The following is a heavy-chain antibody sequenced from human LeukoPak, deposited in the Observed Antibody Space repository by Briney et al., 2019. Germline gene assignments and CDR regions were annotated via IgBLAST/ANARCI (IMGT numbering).Heavy chain of an antibody. CDR3: AKQGDNSGLDY. CDR1: GLTFNTYA. CDR2: ISNTGSNQ. Sequence: GGSLRLSCAASGLTFNTYAMSWVRQAPGKGLEWVAAISNTGSNQHYEDSVKGRFTISRDNSKNTLYLQMNSLRVEDTAVYHCAKQGDNSGLDYWGQGTLVTVSS. V-gene: IGHV3-30*18. J-gene: IGHJ4*02. D-gene: IGHD5-24*01.